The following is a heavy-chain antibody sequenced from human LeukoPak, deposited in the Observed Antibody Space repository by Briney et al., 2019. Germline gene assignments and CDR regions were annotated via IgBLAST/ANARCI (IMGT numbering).Heavy chain of an antibody. J-gene: IGHJ2*01. V-gene: IGHV4-31*03. Sequence: SETLSLTCTVSGGSISSGGYYWSWIRQHPGKGLEWIGYIYYSGSTYYNPSLKSRVTISVDTSKNQFSLKLSSVTAADTAVYYCAGGDTGYTSWYFDLWGRGTLVTVSS. CDR1: GGSISSGGYY. CDR3: AGGDTGYTSWYFDL. CDR2: IYYSGST. D-gene: IGHD3-9*01.